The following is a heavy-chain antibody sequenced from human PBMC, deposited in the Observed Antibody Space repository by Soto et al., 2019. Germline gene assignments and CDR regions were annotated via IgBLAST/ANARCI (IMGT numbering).Heavy chain of an antibody. J-gene: IGHJ4*02. D-gene: IGHD2-8*02. CDR1: GGSFTSNNW. CDR2: IYRTGST. Sequence: SETLSLTCAASGGSFTSNNWWTWVRQPPGQGLEWIGEIYRTGSTNYNPSLKSRVTISLDKSENQFSLKVTSPTAADTAVYYCASRDPGTSVDYWGQGTLVTVSS. CDR3: ASRDPGTSVDY. V-gene: IGHV4-4*02.